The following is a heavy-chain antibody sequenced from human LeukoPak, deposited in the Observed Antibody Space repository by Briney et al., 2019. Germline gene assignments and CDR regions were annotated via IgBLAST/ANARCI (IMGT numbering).Heavy chain of an antibody. J-gene: IGHJ4*02. CDR1: GDSISSYY. D-gene: IGHD2-21*01. CDR3: ARHLNNCGDDCYIFDY. V-gene: IGHV4-59*08. Sequence: SETLSLTCTVSGDSISSYYWSWIRQPPGKGLEWIGYIYYSGSTNYNPSLKSRVTISVDTSKNQFSLRVSSVTAADTAVYYCARHLNNCGDDCYIFDYWGQGTLVTVSS. CDR2: IYYSGST.